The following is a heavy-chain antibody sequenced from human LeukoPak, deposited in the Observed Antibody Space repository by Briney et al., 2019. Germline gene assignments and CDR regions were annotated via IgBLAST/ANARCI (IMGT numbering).Heavy chain of an antibody. Sequence: PSETLSLTCDVSGGSCDDYYCSWIRDPPGKGLEWIGEIHPHGIFYYNSSLMSRVTISIDTPKSQFSLRLTPVTAADTAIYYCSRGRDRSKAGDHWGQGSLVTVSS. V-gene: IGHV4-34*01. CDR3: SRGRDRSKAGDH. CDR1: GGSCDDYY. CDR2: IHPHGIF. D-gene: IGHD5-24*01. J-gene: IGHJ4*02.